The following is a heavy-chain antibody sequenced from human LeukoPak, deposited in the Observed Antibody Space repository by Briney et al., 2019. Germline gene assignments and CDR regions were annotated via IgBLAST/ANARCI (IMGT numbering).Heavy chain of an antibody. CDR3: ARAYYYDSSAQSTPFDY. CDR1: GGTFSSYA. J-gene: IGHJ4*02. CDR2: IIPIFGTA. Sequence: SVKVSCKASGGTFSSYAISWVRQAPGQGLEWMGGIIPIFGTANYAQKFQGRVTITADESTSTAYMELSSLRSEDTAVYYCARAYYYDSSAQSTPFDYWGQGTLVAVSS. V-gene: IGHV1-69*01. D-gene: IGHD3-22*01.